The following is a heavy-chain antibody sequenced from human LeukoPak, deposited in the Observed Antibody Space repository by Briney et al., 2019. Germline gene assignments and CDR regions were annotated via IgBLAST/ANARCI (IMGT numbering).Heavy chain of an antibody. V-gene: IGHV4-61*01. D-gene: IGHD5-18*01. CDR3: ARGRSYGFDFDS. Sequence: SQTLSLTCDVSGVSINTCCYYWTWIRQPPGKGLEWIGYKYYSGSTRYNSSLRSRLTISLDSSKNQFSLRLTSVTAADTAVYYCARGRSYGFDFDSWGPGTLVIVSS. CDR1: GVSINTCCYY. J-gene: IGHJ4*02. CDR2: KYYSGST.